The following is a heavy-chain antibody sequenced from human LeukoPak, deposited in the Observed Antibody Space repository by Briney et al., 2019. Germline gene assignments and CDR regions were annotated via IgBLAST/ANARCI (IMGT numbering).Heavy chain of an antibody. CDR3: ARDGTRGHYDILTGYYNPFDY. D-gene: IGHD3-9*01. CDR1: GFTFSSYA. CDR2: ISYDGSNK. Sequence: GGFLRLSCAASGFTFSSYAMHWVRQAPGKGLEWVAVISYDGSNKHYADSVKGRFTISRDNSKNTLYLQMNSLRAEDTAVYYCARDGTRGHYDILTGYYNPFDYWGQGTLVTVSS. J-gene: IGHJ4*02. V-gene: IGHV3-30*04.